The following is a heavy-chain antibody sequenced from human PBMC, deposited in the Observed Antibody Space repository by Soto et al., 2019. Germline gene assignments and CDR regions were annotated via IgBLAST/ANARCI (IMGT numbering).Heavy chain of an antibody. CDR1: GGSISSSDNY. D-gene: IGHD2-15*01. J-gene: IGHJ5*02. CDR3: ARAYCSGGSCWAWSNWFDP. V-gene: IGHV4-39*01. Sequence: SETLSLTCSVSGGSISSSDNYWAWIRQPPGKGLEWIGSIYYSGNTYYNPSLKSRVTISVDTSKNQFSLQLNSVTPEDTAVYYCARAYCSGGSCWAWSNWFDPWGQGTLVTVSS. CDR2: IYYSGNT.